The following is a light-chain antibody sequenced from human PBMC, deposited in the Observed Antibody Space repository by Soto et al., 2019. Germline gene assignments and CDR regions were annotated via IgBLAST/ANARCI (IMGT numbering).Light chain of an antibody. CDR2: AAS. Sequence: AIQLTQSPSSLSASVGDRVTITCRASQGLNSNLAWYQQKPGKAPKLLMYAASTLQKGVPSRFSGNGSGTDFTLTISSLQPEDFATYYCQQSSNYFTFGPGTNVDI. J-gene: IGKJ3*01. V-gene: IGKV1D-13*01. CDR1: QGLNSN. CDR3: QQSSNYFT.